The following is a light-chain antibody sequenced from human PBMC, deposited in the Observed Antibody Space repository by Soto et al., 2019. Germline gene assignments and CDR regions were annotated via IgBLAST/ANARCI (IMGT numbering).Light chain of an antibody. Sequence: QAVLTQPPSMSAAPGQMVAISCSGTSSNIGDNSVSWYQHFHGTAPKVLIYDNNSRPSGIPDRFSGSKSGTSATLTIIGLQTGDEDDYYCATWDSALSAGVFGGGTKLTVL. V-gene: IGLV1-51*01. J-gene: IGLJ3*02. CDR1: SSNIGDNS. CDR2: DNN. CDR3: ATWDSALSAGV.